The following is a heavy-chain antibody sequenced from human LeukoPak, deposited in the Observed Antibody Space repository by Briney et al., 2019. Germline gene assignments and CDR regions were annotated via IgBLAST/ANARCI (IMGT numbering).Heavy chain of an antibody. V-gene: IGHV4-34*01. Sequence: SETLSLTCAVYGGSFSGYYWSWIRQPPGKGLEWIGEINHSGSTNYNPSLKSRVTISVDTSKNQFSLKLSSVTAADTAVYYCARASQWLPLDYWGQGTLVTVSS. CDR3: ARASQWLPLDY. CDR2: INHSGST. D-gene: IGHD6-19*01. J-gene: IGHJ4*02. CDR1: GGSFSGYY.